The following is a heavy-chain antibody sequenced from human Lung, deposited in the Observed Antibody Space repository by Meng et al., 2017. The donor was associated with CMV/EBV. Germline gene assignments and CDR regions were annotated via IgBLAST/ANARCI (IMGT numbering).Heavy chain of an antibody. J-gene: IGHJ6*01. CDR2: IYFNGDK. CDR1: GFSLSTSGLG. D-gene: IGHD4-11*01. V-gene: IGHV2-5*01. CDR3: GHRRDSFNYHGLDV. Sequence: SCPTLVKPTQTLTLTCAFSGFSLSTSGLGLAWIRQPPGKALEWLAVIYFNGDKRYSTSLKTRLTIIKDTSKNEVVLTLTNVDPVDTATYYCGHRRDSFNYHGLDVWGQGTTVTVSS.